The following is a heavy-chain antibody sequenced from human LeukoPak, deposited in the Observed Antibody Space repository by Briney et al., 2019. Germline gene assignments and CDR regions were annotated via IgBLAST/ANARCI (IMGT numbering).Heavy chain of an antibody. Sequence: PGGSLRLSCAAAGFTFSSYSMNWVRQAPGKGLEWVSYISSSSSTIYYADSVKGRFTISRDNAKNSLYLQMNSLRAEDTAVYYCARDRPHYDFWSGKYYNWFDPWGQGTLVTVSS. V-gene: IGHV3-48*01. J-gene: IGHJ5*02. CDR3: ARDRPHYDFWSGKYYNWFDP. CDR1: GFTFSSYS. D-gene: IGHD3-3*01. CDR2: ISSSSSTI.